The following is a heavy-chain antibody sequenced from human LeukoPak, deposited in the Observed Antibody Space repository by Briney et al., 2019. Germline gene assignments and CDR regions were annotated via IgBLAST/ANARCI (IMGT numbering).Heavy chain of an antibody. CDR3: AKAASSSWPSYYYGMDV. CDR1: GFTFSGYA. J-gene: IGHJ6*02. Sequence: GGSLRLSCAASGFTFSGYAMTWVRQAPGKGLEWVSGISGSGGSTYYADSVKGRFTISKDNSKNTVYLQMSSLRVDDTAVYYCAKAASSSWPSYYYGMDVWGQGTTVTVSS. V-gene: IGHV3-23*01. CDR2: ISGSGGST. D-gene: IGHD6-13*01.